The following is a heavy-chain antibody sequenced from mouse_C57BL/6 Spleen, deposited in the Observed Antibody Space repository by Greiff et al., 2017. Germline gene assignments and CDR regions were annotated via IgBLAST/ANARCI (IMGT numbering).Heavy chain of an antibody. J-gene: IGHJ1*03. CDR1: GFTFTDYY. CDR3: ASWGDYYGSSYDWYFDV. D-gene: IGHD1-1*01. V-gene: IGHV7-3*01. Sequence: EVQRVESGGGLVQPGGSLSLSCAASGFTFTDYYMSWVRQPPGKALEWLGFIRHKANGYTTEYSASVKGRFTISRANSQSILYLQINALRAEDSATYYCASWGDYYGSSYDWYFDVWGTGTTVTVSS. CDR2: IRHKANGYTT.